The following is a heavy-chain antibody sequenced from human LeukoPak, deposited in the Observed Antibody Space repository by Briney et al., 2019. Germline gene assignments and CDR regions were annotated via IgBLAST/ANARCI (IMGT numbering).Heavy chain of an antibody. CDR1: GGTFSSYA. Sequence: AASVKVSCKASGGTFSSYAISWVRQAPGQGLEWMGWISAYNGNTNYAQKLQGRVTMTTDTSTSTAYMELRSLRSNDTAVYYCARDPVSRTGATVYWGQGTLVTVSS. D-gene: IGHD1-26*01. CDR3: ARDPVSRTGATVY. CDR2: ISAYNGNT. J-gene: IGHJ4*02. V-gene: IGHV1-18*01.